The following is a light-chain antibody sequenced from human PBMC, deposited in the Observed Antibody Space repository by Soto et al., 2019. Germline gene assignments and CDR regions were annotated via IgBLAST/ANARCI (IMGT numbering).Light chain of an antibody. CDR1: QSVSSN. Sequence: EIVITISPATLSVSPGERATLSCRASQSVSSNYLAWYQQKPGQAPRLLIYGASSRATGIPDRCSGSGSGTDFTLTISSLQSEDFAVYYCQQYNNWLPITFGQGGRLEIK. CDR3: QQYNNWLPIT. CDR2: GAS. J-gene: IGKJ5*01. V-gene: IGKV3D-15*01.